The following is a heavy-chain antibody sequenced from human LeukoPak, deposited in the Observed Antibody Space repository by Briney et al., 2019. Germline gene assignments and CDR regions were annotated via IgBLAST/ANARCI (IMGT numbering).Heavy chain of an antibody. CDR2: ISGSGGST. Sequence: GGSLRLSCAASGFTFSSYAMSWVRQAPGKGLEWVSAISGSGGSTYYADSVKGRFTISRDNSKNTPYLQMNSLRAEDTAVYYCAKPDINYYDSSGYHPPLHWGQGTLVTVSS. V-gene: IGHV3-23*01. CDR1: GFTFSSYA. CDR3: AKPDINYYDSSGYHPPLH. D-gene: IGHD3-22*01. J-gene: IGHJ4*02.